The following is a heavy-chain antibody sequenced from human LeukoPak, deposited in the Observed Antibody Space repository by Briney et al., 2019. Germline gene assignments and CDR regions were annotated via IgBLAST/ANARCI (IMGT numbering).Heavy chain of an antibody. J-gene: IGHJ5*01. CDR1: GFTFSSYW. D-gene: IGHD6-13*01. CDR3: ARDGSSWGNWFDS. V-gene: IGHV3-74*01. Sequence: PGGSLRLSCAASGFTFSSYWIHWVRQAPGKGLVWVSRINSDGSSTSYADSVKGRFTISRDNAKNTLYLQMNSLRAEDTAVYYCARDGSSWGNWFDSWGQGTLVTFSS. CDR2: INSDGSST.